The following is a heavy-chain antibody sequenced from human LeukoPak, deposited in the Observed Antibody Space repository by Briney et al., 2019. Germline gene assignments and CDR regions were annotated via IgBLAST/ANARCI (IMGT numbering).Heavy chain of an antibody. CDR3: ARPADYYYYMDV. V-gene: IGHV4-39*01. CDR2: IYYSGST. Sequence: PSETLSLTCTVSGGSISSSSYYWGWIRQPPGKGLEWIGSIYYSGSTYYNPSLKSRVTISVDTSKNQFSLKLSSVTAADTAVYYCARPADYYYYMDVWGKGTTVTVSS. CDR1: GGSISSSSYY. J-gene: IGHJ6*03.